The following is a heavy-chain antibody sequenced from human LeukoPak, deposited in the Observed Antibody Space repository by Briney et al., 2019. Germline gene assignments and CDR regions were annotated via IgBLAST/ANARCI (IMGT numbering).Heavy chain of an antibody. CDR1: GYTFTGYY. Sequence: VASVKVSCKASGYTFTGYYIHWVRQAPGQGLEWMGRINPNSGGTNYAQKFQGRVTMTRDTSISTAYLELSSLRSDDTAVYYCARTDYSTLNHYGMDVWGQGTTVTVSS. V-gene: IGHV1-2*06. CDR3: ARTDYSTLNHYGMDV. D-gene: IGHD4-11*01. J-gene: IGHJ6*02. CDR2: INPNSGGT.